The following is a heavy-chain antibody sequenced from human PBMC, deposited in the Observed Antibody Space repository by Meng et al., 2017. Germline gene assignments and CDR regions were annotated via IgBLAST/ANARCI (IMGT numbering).Heavy chain of an antibody. CDR2: IIPSSGDA. V-gene: IGHV1-2*06. D-gene: IGHD1-7*01. Sequence: QVQLVHAGAEVKKPGASVKLSCRASGYTFIDAYVHWVRQAPGQGLEWMGRIIPSSGDANSAQKFLGRVTLTWDTSISTAYMELSSLRSDDTAIYYCARDGGNYDFDYWGQGTLVTVSS. CDR3: ARDGGNYDFDY. CDR1: GYTFIDAY. J-gene: IGHJ4*02.